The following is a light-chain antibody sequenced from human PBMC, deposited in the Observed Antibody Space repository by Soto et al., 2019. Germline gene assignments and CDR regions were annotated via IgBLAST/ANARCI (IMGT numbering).Light chain of an antibody. V-gene: IGKV3-20*01. Sequence: EIVLTQSTGTLSLSPGERATLSCRPSQTISSSYLAWYQQKPGQAPTLLIHGASSRATGIPDRFSGSGSGTDFTLTITRLEPEDFAVYYCQQYDHSPPTFGQGTKVEF. J-gene: IGKJ2*01. CDR3: QQYDHSPPT. CDR1: QTISSSY. CDR2: GAS.